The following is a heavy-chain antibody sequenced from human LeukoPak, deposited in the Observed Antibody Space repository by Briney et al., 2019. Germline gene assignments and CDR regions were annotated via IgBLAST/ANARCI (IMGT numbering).Heavy chain of an antibody. V-gene: IGHV3-21*06. CDR2: INSRSNDI. CDR3: AREGRAYRYSSSWYPTPSWFDP. Sequence: GGSLRLSCVASGFSFSDSMNWVRQAPGKGLEGVSSINSRSNDIYYADSVKGRCTISRDNAKNSLYLQMNSLRAEDTAVYYCAREGRAYRYSSSWYPTPSWFDPWGQGTLVTVSS. D-gene: IGHD6-13*01. J-gene: IGHJ5*02. CDR1: GFSFSDS.